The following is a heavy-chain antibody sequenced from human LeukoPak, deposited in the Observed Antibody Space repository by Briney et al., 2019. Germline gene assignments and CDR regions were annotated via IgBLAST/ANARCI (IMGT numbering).Heavy chain of an antibody. J-gene: IGHJ3*02. D-gene: IGHD3-22*01. V-gene: IGHV3-21*01. Sequence: PGGSLRLSCAASGFTFSSSSMNWVRQAPGKGLEWVSSISSSSSYIYYADSVKGRFTISRDNAKNSLYLQMNSLRAEDMAVYYCARDLVTKPYYYDTSGTSHAFDIWGQGTMVTVSS. CDR3: ARDLVTKPYYYDTSGTSHAFDI. CDR2: ISSSSSYI. CDR1: GFTFSSSS.